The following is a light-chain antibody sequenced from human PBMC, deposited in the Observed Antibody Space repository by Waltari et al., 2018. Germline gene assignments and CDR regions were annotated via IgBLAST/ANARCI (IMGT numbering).Light chain of an antibody. CDR2: DAS. CDR1: QSIRSG. V-gene: IGKV1-5*01. CDR3: QQYNSYSVYT. Sequence: DIQMTQSPSTLSASVGDRVTMTWRASQSIRSGLAWDQQKPGKAPKLLIYDASSLASGVPSRFSGSGSGTEFTLSISSLQPDDFATYYCQQYNSYSVYTFGQGTKLEIK. J-gene: IGKJ2*01.